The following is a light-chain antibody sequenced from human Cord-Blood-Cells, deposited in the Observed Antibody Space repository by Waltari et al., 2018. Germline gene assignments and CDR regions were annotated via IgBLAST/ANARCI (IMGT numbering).Light chain of an antibody. J-gene: IGKJ3*01. Sequence: DIVMTQSSPSLPVTPVEQTAISCRSSQSLLHSNGNNYLDWYLQKPGQAPQLLIYLGSSRASGVPDRFSGSGSGTEFTLKISRVEAEDVGVYYCMQARQTPFTFGPGTKVDIK. CDR3: MQARQTPFT. V-gene: IGKV2-28*01. CDR1: QSLLHSNGNNY. CDR2: LGS.